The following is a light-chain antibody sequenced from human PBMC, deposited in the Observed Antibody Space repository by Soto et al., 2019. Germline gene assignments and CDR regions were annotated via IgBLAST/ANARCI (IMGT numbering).Light chain of an antibody. CDR2: AAS. Sequence: DIQMTQSPSSLSASIGDRVTISCRASQGISNYLAWYQQKPGKVPYLLIYAASTSHSGVPSRFRGSGSGTDFTLTISSLQPEDVATYYCQNYNSAPRTFGQGTKVDIK. CDR1: QGISNY. V-gene: IGKV1-27*01. CDR3: QNYNSAPRT. J-gene: IGKJ1*01.